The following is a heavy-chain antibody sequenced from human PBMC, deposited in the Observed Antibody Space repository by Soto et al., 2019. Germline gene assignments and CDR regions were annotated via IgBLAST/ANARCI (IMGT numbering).Heavy chain of an antibody. D-gene: IGHD3-9*01. J-gene: IGHJ4*02. V-gene: IGHV4-34*01. CDR3: AREKLRYWTGGLDY. CDR1: GGSFSGYY. Sequence: SETQSLTCAVYGGSFSGYYLSWIRQPPGKGLEWIGEINHSGSTNYNPSLKSRVTISVDTSKNQFSLKLSSVTAADTAVYYCAREKLRYWTGGLDYWGQGTLVTVS. CDR2: INHSGST.